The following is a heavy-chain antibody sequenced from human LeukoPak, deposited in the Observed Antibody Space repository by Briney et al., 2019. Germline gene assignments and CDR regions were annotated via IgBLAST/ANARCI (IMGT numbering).Heavy chain of an antibody. Sequence: SETLSLTCAVYGGSFSGYYWSWIRQPPEKGLEWIGEINHSGSTNYNPSLKSRVTISVDTSKNQFSLKLSSVTAADTAVYYCARDRVGPEGSFDYWGQGTLVTVSS. CDR1: GGSFSGYY. V-gene: IGHV4-34*01. CDR2: INHSGST. D-gene: IGHD1-26*01. CDR3: ARDRVGPEGSFDY. J-gene: IGHJ4*02.